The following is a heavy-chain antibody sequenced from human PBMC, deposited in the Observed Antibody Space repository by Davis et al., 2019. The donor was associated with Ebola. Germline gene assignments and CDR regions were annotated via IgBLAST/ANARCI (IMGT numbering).Heavy chain of an antibody. CDR3: ASVPSWYGLDY. CDR1: GGSISSYY. V-gene: IGHV4-59*01. D-gene: IGHD6-13*01. J-gene: IGHJ4*02. CDR2: IYYSGST. Sequence: SEPLSPTCTVPGGSISSYYWSWIRQPPGKGLEWIGYIYYSGSTNYNPSLKSRVTISVYTSKNQFSLKLSSVTAADTAVYYCASVPSWYGLDYWGQGTLVTVSS.